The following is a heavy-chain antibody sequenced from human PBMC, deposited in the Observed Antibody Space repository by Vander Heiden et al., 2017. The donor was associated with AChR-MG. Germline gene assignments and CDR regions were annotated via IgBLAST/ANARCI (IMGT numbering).Heavy chain of an antibody. D-gene: IGHD6-6*01. J-gene: IGHJ6*02. V-gene: IGHV4-59*01. Sequence: QVQLQESGPGLVKPSETLSLTCTVSGGSISSYYWSWIRQPPGKGLEWIGYIYYSGSTNYNPSLKSRVTISVDTSKNQFSLKLSSVTAADTAVYYCARDQYIGYSSSVYYYGMDVWGQGTTVTVSS. CDR2: IYYSGST. CDR1: GGSISSYY. CDR3: ARDQYIGYSSSVYYYGMDV.